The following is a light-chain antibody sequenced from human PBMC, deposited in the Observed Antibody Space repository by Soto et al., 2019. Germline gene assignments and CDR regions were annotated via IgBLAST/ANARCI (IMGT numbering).Light chain of an antibody. Sequence: ETVLTQSPGTLSLSPGERATLSCRASQPVFIRYLAWYQQKPGQAPRLLIYGASTRATGIPDRFSGSGSGTDFTLTVSRLEPEDFAVYYCQQRSNWPQTFGQGTKVDIK. V-gene: IGKV3D-20*02. CDR1: QPVFIRY. CDR2: GAS. J-gene: IGKJ1*01. CDR3: QQRSNWPQT.